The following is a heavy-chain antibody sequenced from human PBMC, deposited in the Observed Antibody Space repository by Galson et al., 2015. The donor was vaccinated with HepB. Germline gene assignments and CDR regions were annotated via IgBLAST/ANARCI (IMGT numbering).Heavy chain of an antibody. J-gene: IGHJ5*02. CDR3: VFGGGT. V-gene: IGHV1-24*01. CDR1: GYTLTGNF. CDR2: FNPEQGKT. Sequence: SVKVSCKASGYTLTGNFIHWVRQAPGKGLEWMGGFNPEQGKTTYAQKLQGRVTMIEQTSPDTAYMELRRLRPEDTAVYYCVFGGGTWGQGTLVTVSS. D-gene: IGHD3-10*02.